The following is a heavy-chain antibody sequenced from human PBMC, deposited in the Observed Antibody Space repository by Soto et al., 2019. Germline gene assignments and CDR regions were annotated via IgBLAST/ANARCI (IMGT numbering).Heavy chain of an antibody. CDR1: GFTFSSYG. V-gene: IGHV3-33*01. J-gene: IGHJ4*02. CDR2: IWYDGSNK. Sequence: QVQLAESGGGVVQPGRSLRLSCAASGFTFSSYGRHWVRQAPGKGLEWVAVIWYDGSNKYYADSVKGRFTISRDNSKNTLYLQMNSLRAEDTAVYYCARDREWELSTYFDYWGQGTLVTVSS. CDR3: ARDREWELSTYFDY. D-gene: IGHD1-26*01.